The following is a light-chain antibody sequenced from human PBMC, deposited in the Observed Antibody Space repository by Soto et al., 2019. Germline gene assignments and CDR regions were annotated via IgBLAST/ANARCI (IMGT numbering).Light chain of an antibody. V-gene: IGLV1-47*01. CDR2: RNT. J-gene: IGLJ1*01. CDR1: RSKIGSTN. CDR3: FSFTTDWTHV. Sequence: QSVLTQPPSVSGTPGQRVTISCSGSRSKIGSTNVYWFQQLSGTAPKLLIYRNTQRPSGVPDRLSGSKSGTSASLAISGLRSEDEADYFCFSFTTDWTHVFGTGTKLTVL.